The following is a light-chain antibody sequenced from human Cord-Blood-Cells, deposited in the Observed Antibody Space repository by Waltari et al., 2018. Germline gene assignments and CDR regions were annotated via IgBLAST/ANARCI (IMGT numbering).Light chain of an antibody. Sequence: SYVLTQPPSVSVAPGKTARITRGGNNIGSKSVHWYQQKPGQAPVLVIYYDSDRPTGIPERISGTNSGNTAPLTNSRVEDGDEADYYCQVWVSSSDHYVFGTGTKVTVL. V-gene: IGLV3-21*04. CDR2: YDS. J-gene: IGLJ1*01. CDR3: QVWVSSSDHYV. CDR1: NIGSKS.